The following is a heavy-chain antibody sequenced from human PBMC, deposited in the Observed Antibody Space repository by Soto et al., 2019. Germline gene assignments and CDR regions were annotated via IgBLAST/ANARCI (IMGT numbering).Heavy chain of an antibody. D-gene: IGHD1-1*01. V-gene: IGHV3-23*01. J-gene: IGHJ4*02. CDR2: ITAGGNT. Sequence: SLRLSCAASAFTFSDYAMNWVRQAPGKGLEWVSQITAGGNTYYADSVKGRFTISRDNSKNTLYLQMNSLRAEDTAVYYCAKGPTATTTRADYWGKGILVTVSS. CDR1: AFTFSDYA. CDR3: AKGPTATTTRADY.